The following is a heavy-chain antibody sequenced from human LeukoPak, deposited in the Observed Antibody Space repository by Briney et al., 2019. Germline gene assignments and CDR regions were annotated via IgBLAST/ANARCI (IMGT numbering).Heavy chain of an antibody. D-gene: IGHD3-10*01. V-gene: IGHV4-30-4*07. CDR2: IYYSGST. J-gene: IGHJ5*02. CDR3: ARVGLEFGELINWFDP. CDR1: GGSISSGGYS. Sequence: PSETLSLTCAVSGGSISSGGYSWSWIRQPPGKGLEWIGYIYYSGSTYYNPSLKRRVTLSVDTSKNQFSLQLSSVTAADTAVYYCARVGLEFGELINWFDPWGQGTLVTVSS.